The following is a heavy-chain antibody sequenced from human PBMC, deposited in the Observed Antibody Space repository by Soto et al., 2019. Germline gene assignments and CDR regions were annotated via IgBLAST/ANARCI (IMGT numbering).Heavy chain of an antibody. CDR3: ARRYCSSTSCRLDV. J-gene: IGHJ6*02. Sequence: PGGSLRLSCAASGFTFSDYYMSWIRQAPGKGLEWVSYISSSSSYTNYADSVKGRFTISRDNAKNSLYLQMNSLRAEDTAVYYCARRYCSSTSCRLDVWGQGTTVTVSS. V-gene: IGHV3-11*06. CDR1: GFTFSDYY. CDR2: ISSSSSYT. D-gene: IGHD2-2*01.